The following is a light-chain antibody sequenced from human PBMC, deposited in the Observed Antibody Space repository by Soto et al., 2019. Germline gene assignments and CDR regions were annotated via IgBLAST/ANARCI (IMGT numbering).Light chain of an antibody. V-gene: IGKV3-11*01. Sequence: EIVLTQSPATLSLSPGERATLSCRASQSVSSYLAWYQQKLGQAPRLLIYDASNRATGIPARFSGSGSGTDFTLTISSLEPEDFAVYFCQQRGNWPLTFGPGTKVDIK. J-gene: IGKJ3*01. CDR1: QSVSSY. CDR3: QQRGNWPLT. CDR2: DAS.